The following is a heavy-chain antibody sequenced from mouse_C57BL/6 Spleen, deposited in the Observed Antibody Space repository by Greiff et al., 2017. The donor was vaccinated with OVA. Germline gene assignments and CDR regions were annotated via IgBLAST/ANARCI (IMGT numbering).Heavy chain of an antibody. CDR2: INPNNGGT. CDR1: GYTFTDYY. V-gene: IGHV1-26*01. J-gene: IGHJ2*01. Sequence: EVQLQQSGPELVKPGASVKISCKASGYTFTDYYMNWVKQSHGKSLEWIGDINPNNGGTSYNQKFKGKATLTVDTSSSTAYMELRSLTSEDSAVYYCASQTFDYWGQGTTLTVSS. CDR3: ASQTFDY.